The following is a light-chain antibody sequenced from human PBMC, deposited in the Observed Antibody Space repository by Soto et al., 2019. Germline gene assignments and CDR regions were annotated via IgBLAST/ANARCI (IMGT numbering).Light chain of an antibody. V-gene: IGKV3-20*01. J-gene: IGKJ4*01. CDR2: AAS. CDR1: QSVSSTY. CDR3: QQYGGSPPVT. Sequence: EIVLTQSPGTLSLSPGERATLSCRASQSVSSTYLAWYQQKPGQAPRLLIYAASSRATGIQDRFSGSGSGTDFTLTISRLEPEDFAVYDCQQYGGSPPVTFGGGTKVEIK.